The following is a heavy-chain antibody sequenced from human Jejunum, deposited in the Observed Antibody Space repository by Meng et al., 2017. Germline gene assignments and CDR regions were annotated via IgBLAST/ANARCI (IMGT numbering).Heavy chain of an antibody. V-gene: IGHV4-39*07. Sequence: SETLSLTCTVSGGSISSSHYYWGWIRQPPGKGLEWIGTMYYSGNTFYNPSLKSRLTMSIDTSKNQLSLNLSSVTAADTAVYYCGKSGSFHGGIDYWAQGPLAPFSS. CDR3: GKSGSFHGGIDY. J-gene: IGHJ4*02. CDR1: GGSISSSHYY. CDR2: MYYSGNT. D-gene: IGHD1-26*01.